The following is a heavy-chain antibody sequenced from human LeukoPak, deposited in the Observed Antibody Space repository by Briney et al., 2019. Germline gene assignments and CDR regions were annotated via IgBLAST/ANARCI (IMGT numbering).Heavy chain of an antibody. CDR1: GFTFSSYA. V-gene: IGHV3-23*01. Sequence: PGGSLRPSCAASGFTFSSYAISWVRQAPGKGLEWVSGISESGGSTYYADSVRGRFTISRDNSKNTLYLQMNSLRAEDTAVYYCARDQRSSPAPNWFDPWGQGTLVTVSS. J-gene: IGHJ5*02. D-gene: IGHD6-19*01. CDR2: ISESGGST. CDR3: ARDQRSSPAPNWFDP.